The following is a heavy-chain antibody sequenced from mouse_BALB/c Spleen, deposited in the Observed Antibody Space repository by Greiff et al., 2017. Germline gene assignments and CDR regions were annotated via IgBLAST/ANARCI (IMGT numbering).Heavy chain of an antibody. CDR3: ARETDYFYAMDY. V-gene: IGHV1-7*01. CDR2: INPSTGYT. Sequence: VQLQQSGAELANPGASVKMSCKASGYTFPSYWMHWVKQRPGQGLEWIGYINPSTGYTEYTQKFKDKATLIADKSSSTAYMQLSSLTSEASAVYYCARETDYFYAMDYWGQGTSVTVSS. D-gene: IGHD1-1*01. CDR1: GYTFPSYW. J-gene: IGHJ4*01.